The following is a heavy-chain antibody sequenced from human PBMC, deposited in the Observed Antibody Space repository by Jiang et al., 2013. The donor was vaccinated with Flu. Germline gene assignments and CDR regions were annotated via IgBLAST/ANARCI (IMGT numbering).Heavy chain of an antibody. CDR2: IYSGGIT. CDR3: ASAARVIASYYYDYGLDV. Sequence: VQLLESGGGLVQPGGSLRLSCAASGFPVTINYMSWVRQAPGKGLEWVSVIYSGGITYYADSVKGRFTISRDNSKNTLYLQMNSLTAEDTAVYYCASAARVIASYYYDYGLDVWGQGTTVTVSS. CDR1: GFPVTINY. V-gene: IGHV3-66*01. J-gene: IGHJ6*02. D-gene: IGHD2-21*01.